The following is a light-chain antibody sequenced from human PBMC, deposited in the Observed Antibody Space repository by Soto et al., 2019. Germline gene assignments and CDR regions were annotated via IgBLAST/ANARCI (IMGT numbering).Light chain of an antibody. Sequence: EILMTQSPATLSVSPGERATLSCRASQSVSSNLAWYQQKPGQAPRLLIYGASSRATGIPDRFSGSGSGTDFTLTISRLEPEDFAVYYCQQYGSSRTWTFGQGTKVDIK. J-gene: IGKJ1*01. CDR3: QQYGSSRTWT. CDR2: GAS. V-gene: IGKV3-20*01. CDR1: QSVSSN.